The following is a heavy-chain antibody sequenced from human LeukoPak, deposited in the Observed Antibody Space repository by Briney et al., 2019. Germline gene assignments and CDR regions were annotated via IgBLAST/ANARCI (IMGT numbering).Heavy chain of an antibody. J-gene: IGHJ6*02. V-gene: IGHV3-33*08. D-gene: IGHD6-13*01. CDR3: ARDKGYSSSWSFNYYYYYGMDV. CDR2: IWYDGSNK. CDR1: GFTFSSYG. Sequence: GGSLRLSCAASGFTFSSYGMHWARQAPGKGLEWVAVIWYDGSNKYYADSVKGRFTISRDNSKNTLYLRMNSLRAEDTAVYYCARDKGYSSSWSFNYYYYYGMDVWGQGTTVTVSS.